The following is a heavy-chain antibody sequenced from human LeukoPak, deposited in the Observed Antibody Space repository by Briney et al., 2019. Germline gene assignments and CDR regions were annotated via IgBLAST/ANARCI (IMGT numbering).Heavy chain of an antibody. CDR1: GGSFSSYA. Sequence: GASVKVSCKASGGSFSSYAISWVRQGPGQGLEWMGRIIPSIGSVNYAQKFQGRVTITADKSTSTAYMELSSLTSEDTAVYYCARVLYWGQGTLVTVSS. J-gene: IGHJ4*02. V-gene: IGHV1-69*04. CDR3: ARVLY. CDR2: IIPSIGSV.